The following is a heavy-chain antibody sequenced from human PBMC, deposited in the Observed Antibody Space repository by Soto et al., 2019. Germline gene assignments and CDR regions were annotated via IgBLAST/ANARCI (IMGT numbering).Heavy chain of an antibody. V-gene: IGHV3-23*01. D-gene: IGHD1-26*01. Sequence: EVQLLESGGGLVQPGGSLRLSCAASGFTFSSYAMSWVRQAPGKGLEWVSAISGSGGSTYYADSVKGRFTISSDNSKNTLYLQMNSLRAEDTAVYYCAKEGGSYPKPSDATIDYWGQGTLVTVSS. J-gene: IGHJ4*02. CDR3: AKEGGSYPKPSDATIDY. CDR1: GFTFSSYA. CDR2: ISGSGGST.